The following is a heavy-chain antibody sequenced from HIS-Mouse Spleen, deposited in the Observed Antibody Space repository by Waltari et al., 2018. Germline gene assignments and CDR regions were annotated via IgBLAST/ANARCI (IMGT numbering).Heavy chain of an antibody. CDR2: IYYSGST. CDR3: ARDFRICGGDCYPYYFDY. Sequence: QLQLQESGPGLVKPSETLYLTCTVSGGSISISSYYWAWIRHPTGQGLEWIGSIYYSGSTYYNPSLKSRVTISVDTSKNQFSLKLSSVTAADTAVYYCARDFRICGGDCYPYYFDYWGQGTLVTVSS. CDR1: GGSISISSYY. D-gene: IGHD2-21*02. J-gene: IGHJ4*02. V-gene: IGHV4-39*07.